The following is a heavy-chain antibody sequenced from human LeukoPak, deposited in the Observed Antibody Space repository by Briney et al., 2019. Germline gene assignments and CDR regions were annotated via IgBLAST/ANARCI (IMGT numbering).Heavy chain of an antibody. J-gene: IGHJ5*02. Sequence: GGSVKVSRKASGGTLRSYAISRVGQAPGQRVGWMGGIIPIFGTANYAQKFQGRVTITADESTSTAYMELSSLRSEDTAVYYCAREDYGDYEAQPWGQGTLVTVSS. CDR1: GGTLRSYA. V-gene: IGHV1-69*13. CDR3: AREDYGDYEAQP. D-gene: IGHD4-17*01. CDR2: IIPIFGTA.